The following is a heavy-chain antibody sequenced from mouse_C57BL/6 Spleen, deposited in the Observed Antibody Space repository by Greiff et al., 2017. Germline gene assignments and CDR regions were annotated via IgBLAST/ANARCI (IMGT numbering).Heavy chain of an antibody. V-gene: IGHV1-82*01. Sequence: QMQLQQSGPELVKPGASVKISCKASGYAFSSSWMNWVKQRPGKGLEWIGRIYPGDGDTNYNGKFKGKATLTADKSSSTAYMQLSSLTSEDSAVYFCAGDLGYAMGYWGQGTSVTVSS. J-gene: IGHJ4*01. CDR1: GYAFSSSW. CDR3: AGDLGYAMGY. CDR2: IYPGDGDT.